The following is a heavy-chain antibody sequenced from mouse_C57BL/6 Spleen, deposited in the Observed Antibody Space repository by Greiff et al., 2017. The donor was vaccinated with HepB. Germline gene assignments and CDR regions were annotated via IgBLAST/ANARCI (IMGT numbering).Heavy chain of an antibody. CDR1: GFTFSDYG. CDR2: ISSGSSTI. V-gene: IGHV5-17*01. Sequence: EVKLVESGGGLVKPGGSLKLSCAASGFTFSDYGMHWVRQAPEKGLEWVAYISSGSSTIYYADTVKGRFTISRDNAKNNLFLQMTSLRSEDTAMYYRASHGPVYFDYWGQGTTLTVSS. CDR3: ASHGPVYFDY. J-gene: IGHJ2*01. D-gene: IGHD1-1*01.